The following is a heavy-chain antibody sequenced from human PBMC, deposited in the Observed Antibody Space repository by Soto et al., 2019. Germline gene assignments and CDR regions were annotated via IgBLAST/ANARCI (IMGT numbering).Heavy chain of an antibody. Sequence: GGSLRLSCAASGFTFSSYGMHWVRQAPGKGLEWVAVIWYDGSNKYYADSVKGRFTISRDNSKNTLYLQMNSLRAEDTAVYYCARDRNYDFWSGPPDYWGQGTLVTVSS. J-gene: IGHJ4*02. CDR3: ARDRNYDFWSGPPDY. D-gene: IGHD3-3*01. CDR2: IWYDGSNK. CDR1: GFTFSSYG. V-gene: IGHV3-33*01.